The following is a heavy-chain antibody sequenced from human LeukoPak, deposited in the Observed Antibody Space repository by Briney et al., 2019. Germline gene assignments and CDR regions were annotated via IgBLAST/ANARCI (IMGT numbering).Heavy chain of an antibody. J-gene: IGHJ4*02. V-gene: IGHV4-59*01. CDR3: AGMTGNYLTGYYFDY. CDR2: IYYNVNT. Sequence: SETLSLTCSVSGGSISTYFWSWIRPPPGRGLEWIAYIYYNVNTSYNPSLKSRATISVDTSKNQFSLKLSSVTAADTAMYYCAGMTGNYLTGYYFDYWGQGTPVTVSS. CDR1: GGSISTYF. D-gene: IGHD1-7*01.